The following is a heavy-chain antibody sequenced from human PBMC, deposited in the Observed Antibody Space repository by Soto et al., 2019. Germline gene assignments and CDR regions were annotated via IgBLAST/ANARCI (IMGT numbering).Heavy chain of an antibody. Sequence: ASVKVSCKASGYTFTSYYMHWVRRAPGQGLEWMGIINPSGGSTSYAQKFQGRVTMTRDTSTSTVYMELSSLRSEDTAVYYCARDFTTRGYSSSLAYWGQGTQVTVSS. CDR1: GYTFTSYY. D-gene: IGHD6-13*01. CDR3: ARDFTTRGYSSSLAY. J-gene: IGHJ4*02. CDR2: INPSGGST. V-gene: IGHV1-46*01.